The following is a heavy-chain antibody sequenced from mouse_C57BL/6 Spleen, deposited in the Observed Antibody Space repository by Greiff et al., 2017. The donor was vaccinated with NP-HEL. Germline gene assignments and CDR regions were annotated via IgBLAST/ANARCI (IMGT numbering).Heavy chain of an antibody. V-gene: IGHV1-82*01. J-gene: IGHJ1*03. CDR2: IYPGDGDT. Sequence: QVQLQQSGPELVKPGASVKISCKASGYAFSSSWMNWVKQRPGKGLEWIGRIYPGDGDTNYNGKFKGKATLTADKSSSTAYMQLSSLTSEDSAVYCGASYYGNYAYFDVWGTGTTVTVSS. D-gene: IGHD2-1*01. CDR3: ASYYGNYAYFDV. CDR1: GYAFSSSW.